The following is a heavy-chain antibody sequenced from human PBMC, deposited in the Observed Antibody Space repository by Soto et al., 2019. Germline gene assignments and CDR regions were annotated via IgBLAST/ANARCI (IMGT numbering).Heavy chain of an antibody. CDR1: GFTFRNFV. Sequence: EVQLLESGGGIVQPGGSLRVSCVASGFTFRNFVMSWVRQAPGKGLEWVSAIRGTGGETFYADSVKGRFTISRDNSKNTLYLEKDSLRDEDTALYFCAPGRGWGVVSPSHDYWGQGTLVTVSS. D-gene: IGHD2-21*01. CDR2: IRGTGGET. V-gene: IGHV3-23*01. CDR3: APGRGWGVVSPSHDY. J-gene: IGHJ4*02.